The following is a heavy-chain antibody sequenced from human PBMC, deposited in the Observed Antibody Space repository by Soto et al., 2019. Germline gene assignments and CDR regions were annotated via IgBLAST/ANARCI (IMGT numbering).Heavy chain of an antibody. CDR3: ARVGSQMIVAATDYFDY. CDR2: INPSGDST. Sequence: QVQLVQSGAEVKKPGASVKVSCKASGYTFSSYYMHWVRQAPGQGLEWMGVINPSGDSTNYAHKFQGRVTMTRDTSTSTVYLEVTSLRSEDTAVYYCARVGSQMIVAATDYFDYWGQGTLVTVSS. J-gene: IGHJ4*02. V-gene: IGHV1-46*01. D-gene: IGHD6-19*01. CDR1: GYTFSSYY.